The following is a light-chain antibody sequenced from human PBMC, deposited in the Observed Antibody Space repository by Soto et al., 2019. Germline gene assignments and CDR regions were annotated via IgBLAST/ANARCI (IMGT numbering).Light chain of an antibody. Sequence: EIVLTQSPGTLSLSPGERATLSCRASQSVSSSYLAWYQQKPGQAPRLLIYGASSRATGIPDRFSGSGSGTDFTLTISRLEPEDFAVYYCQQYGGSPYTFGQWTKLEI. CDR1: QSVSSSY. J-gene: IGKJ2*01. V-gene: IGKV3-20*01. CDR3: QQYGGSPYT. CDR2: GAS.